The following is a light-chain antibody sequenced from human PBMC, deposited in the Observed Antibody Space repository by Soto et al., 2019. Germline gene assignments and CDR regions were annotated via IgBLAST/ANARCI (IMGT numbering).Light chain of an antibody. CDR1: QGVSSDS. CDR3: QQYGRSQT. V-gene: IGKV3-20*01. CDR2: STS. J-gene: IGKJ1*01. Sequence: EIVLTQSPDTLSLSPGERATLSCRASQGVSSDSLAWYQQQPGQAPRLLIYSTSNRATGIPDRFSGSGSGTDFTLTIRRLEPEDFALYYCQQYGRSQTFGQGTKVDIK.